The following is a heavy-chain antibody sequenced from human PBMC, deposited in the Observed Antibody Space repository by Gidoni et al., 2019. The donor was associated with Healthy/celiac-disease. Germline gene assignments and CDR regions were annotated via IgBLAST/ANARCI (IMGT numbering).Heavy chain of an antibody. V-gene: IGHV4-61*02. J-gene: IGHJ4*02. CDR2: IYTSGST. CDR1: GGSISSGSYY. Sequence: QVQLQESGPGLVKPSQTLSLTCTVSGGSISSGSYYWSWIRQPAGKGLEWIGRIYTSGSTNYNPSLKSRVTMSVDTSKNQFSLKLSSVTAADTAVYYCARGYCSSTSCYTGGGYFDYWGQGTLVTVSS. CDR3: ARGYCSSTSCYTGGGYFDY. D-gene: IGHD2-2*02.